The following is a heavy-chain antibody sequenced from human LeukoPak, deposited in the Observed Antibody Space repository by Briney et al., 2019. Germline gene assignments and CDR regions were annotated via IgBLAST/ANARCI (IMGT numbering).Heavy chain of an antibody. CDR2: IIPIFGTA. Sequence: SVKVSCKASGGTFSSYAISWVRQAPGQGLEWMGGIIPIFGTANYAQKFQGRVTITAVESTSTAYMELSSLRSEDTAVYYCARGTPIVVVPAAIGSWFDPWGQGTLVTVSS. CDR1: GGTFSSYA. D-gene: IGHD2-2*01. J-gene: IGHJ5*02. V-gene: IGHV1-69*13. CDR3: ARGTPIVVVPAAIGSWFDP.